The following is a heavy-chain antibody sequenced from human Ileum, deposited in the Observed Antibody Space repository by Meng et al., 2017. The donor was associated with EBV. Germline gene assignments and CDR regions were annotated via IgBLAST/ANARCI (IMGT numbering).Heavy chain of an antibody. CDR3: ARATTITRGHWFDP. CDR2: IYYQGHT. Sequence: EVGPGLLKPSEALFPPCLCRGGARNSVPFYWNRIRPPPRKGLGVIGFIYYQGHTHYNPSLERRGTISLDLSKNQFSLNPSSVTPADTAMYYCARATTITRGHWFDPWGQGTLVTVSS. J-gene: IGHJ5*02. CDR1: GGARNSVPFY. V-gene: IGHV4-61*01. D-gene: IGHD4-11*01.